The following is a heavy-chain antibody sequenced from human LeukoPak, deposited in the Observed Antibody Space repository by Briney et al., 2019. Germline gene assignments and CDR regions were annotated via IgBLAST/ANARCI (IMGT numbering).Heavy chain of an antibody. D-gene: IGHD4-23*01. V-gene: IGHV1-18*01. CDR1: GYTFTSYG. Sequence: GASVKVSCKASGYTFTSYGTSWVRQAPGQGLEWMGWISAYNGNTNYAQKLQGRVTMTTDTSTSTAYMELRSLRFDDTAVYYCARDLRATVVTYDAFDIWGQGTMVTVSS. J-gene: IGHJ3*02. CDR3: ARDLRATVVTYDAFDI. CDR2: ISAYNGNT.